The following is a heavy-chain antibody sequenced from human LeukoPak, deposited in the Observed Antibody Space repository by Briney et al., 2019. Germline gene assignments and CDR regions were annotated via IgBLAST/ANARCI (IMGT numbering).Heavy chain of an antibody. CDR2: IYHSGST. V-gene: IGHV4-38-2*02. CDR1: GYSISSGYY. Sequence: SETLSLTCTVSGYSISSGYYWGWIRQPPGKGLEWIGSIYHSGSTYYNPSLKSRVTISVDTSKNQFSLKLSSVTAADTAVYYCASFDATRMYYFDYWGQGTLVTVSS. J-gene: IGHJ4*02. D-gene: IGHD3-9*01. CDR3: ASFDATRMYYFDY.